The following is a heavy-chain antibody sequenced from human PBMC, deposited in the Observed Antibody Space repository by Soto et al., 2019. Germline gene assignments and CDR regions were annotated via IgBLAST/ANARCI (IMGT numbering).Heavy chain of an antibody. CDR2: ISSSGSTI. V-gene: IGHV3-48*03. D-gene: IGHD3-3*01. Sequence: GGSLRLSCAASGFTFSSYDMNWVRQGPGKGLEWVSYISSSGSTIYYADSVKGRFTIPRDNAKNSLYLQMNSLRAEDTAVYYCARGKYDFWRGYYTRGGAFDVWAQGAMVIVS. J-gene: IGHJ3*01. CDR1: GFTFSSYD. CDR3: ARGKYDFWRGYYTRGGAFDV.